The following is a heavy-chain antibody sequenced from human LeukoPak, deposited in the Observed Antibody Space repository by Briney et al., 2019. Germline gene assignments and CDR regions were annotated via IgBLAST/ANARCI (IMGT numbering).Heavy chain of an antibody. V-gene: IGHV5-51*01. Sequence: GESLKISCKGSGYSFTSYWIGWVRQMPGKGLEWMGIIYPGDSDTRYSPSFQGQVTISADKSISTAYLQWSSLKASDTAMYYCAIIAAAGEGGRLNAFDIWGQGTMVTVSS. CDR1: GYSFTSYW. CDR3: AIIAAAGEGGRLNAFDI. D-gene: IGHD6-13*01. J-gene: IGHJ3*02. CDR2: IYPGDSDT.